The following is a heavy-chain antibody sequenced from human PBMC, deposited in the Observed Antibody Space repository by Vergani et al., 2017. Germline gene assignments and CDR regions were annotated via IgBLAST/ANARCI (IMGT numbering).Heavy chain of an antibody. Sequence: QVQLVQSGAEVKKPGASVKVSCKVSGYTLTELSMHWVRQAPGKGLEWMGGFDPEDGETIYAQKFQGRVTMTEDTSTDTAYMELSSLRSEDTAVYYCATGGXPARLSPDGYYYYDGMDVWGQGTTVTVSS. V-gene: IGHV1-24*01. D-gene: IGHD6-6*01. CDR1: GYTLTELS. CDR2: FDPEDGET. CDR3: ATGGXPARLSPDGYYYYDGMDV. J-gene: IGHJ6*02.